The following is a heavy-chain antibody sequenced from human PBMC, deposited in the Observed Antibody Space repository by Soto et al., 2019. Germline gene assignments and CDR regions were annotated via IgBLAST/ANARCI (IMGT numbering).Heavy chain of an antibody. V-gene: IGHV4-59*12. Sequence: SETLSLTCTVSGGSISSYYWSWIRQPPGKGLEWIGYIYHSGSTNYNPSLKSRVTTSVDRSKNQFSLKLSSVTAADTAVYYCARSQTTVTSYDYWGQGTLVTVSS. D-gene: IGHD4-17*01. J-gene: IGHJ4*02. CDR3: ARSQTTVTSYDY. CDR2: IYHSGST. CDR1: GGSISSYY.